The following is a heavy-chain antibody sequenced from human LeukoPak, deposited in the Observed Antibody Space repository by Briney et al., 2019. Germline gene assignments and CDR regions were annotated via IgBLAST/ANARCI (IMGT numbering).Heavy chain of an antibody. CDR1: GFTFSSYS. V-gene: IGHV3-21*01. J-gene: IGHJ4*02. D-gene: IGHD2-15*01. Sequence: GGSLRLSCAASGFTFSSYSMNWVRQAPGKGLELVSSISSSSSYIYYADSVKGRFTISRDNAKNSLYLQMNSLRAEDTAVYYCASRYCSGGSCFFDYWGQGTLVTVSS. CDR2: ISSSSSYI. CDR3: ASRYCSGGSCFFDY.